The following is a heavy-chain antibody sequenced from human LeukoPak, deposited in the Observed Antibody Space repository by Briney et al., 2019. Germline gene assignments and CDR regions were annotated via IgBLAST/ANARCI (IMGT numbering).Heavy chain of an antibody. CDR3: ARPLSSSSFYYYYGMDV. Sequence: SETLSLTCAVYGGSFSGYYWSWIRQPPGKGLEWIGEINHSGSTNYNPSLKGRVTISVDTSKNQFSLKLSSVTAADTAVYYCARPLSSSSFYYYYGMDVWGQGTTVTVSS. V-gene: IGHV4-34*01. D-gene: IGHD6-6*01. CDR1: GGSFSGYY. CDR2: INHSGST. J-gene: IGHJ6*02.